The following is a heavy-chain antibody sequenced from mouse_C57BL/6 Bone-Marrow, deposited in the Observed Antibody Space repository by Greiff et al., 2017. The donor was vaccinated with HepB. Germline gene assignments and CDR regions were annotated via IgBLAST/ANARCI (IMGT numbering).Heavy chain of an antibody. V-gene: IGHV1-64*01. J-gene: IGHJ2*01. Sequence: QVQLQQSGAELVKPGASVKLSCKASGYTFTSYWMHWVKQRPGQGLEWIGMIHPNSGSTNYNEKFKSKATLTVDKSSSTAYMQLSSLTSEDSAVYYCARSLTTVVADYFDYWGQGTTLTVSS. CDR3: ARSLTTVVADYFDY. D-gene: IGHD1-1*01. CDR2: IHPNSGST. CDR1: GYTFTSYW.